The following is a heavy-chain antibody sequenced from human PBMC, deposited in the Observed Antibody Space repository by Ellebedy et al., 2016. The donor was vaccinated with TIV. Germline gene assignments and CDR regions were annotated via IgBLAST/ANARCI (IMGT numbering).Heavy chain of an antibody. CDR3: ARRASGSEGYNWFDP. D-gene: IGHD3-10*01. CDR2: FYPGDSKT. Sequence: GESLKISCKASGYIFTTYWIGWVRQMPGKGLEWMGMFYPGDSKTRYSTSFQGQVTMSADKSISTAYLHWSSLKASDTAMYYCARRASGSEGYNWFDPWGQGTLVTVSS. J-gene: IGHJ5*02. V-gene: IGHV5-51*01. CDR1: GYIFTTYW.